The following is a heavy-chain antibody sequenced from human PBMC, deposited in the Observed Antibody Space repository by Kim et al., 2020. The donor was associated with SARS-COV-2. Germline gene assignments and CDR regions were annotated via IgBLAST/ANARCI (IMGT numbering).Heavy chain of an antibody. CDR3: ARDDCSSTSCYGDY. CDR1: GFTFSSYS. V-gene: IGHV3-48*02. J-gene: IGHJ4*02. D-gene: IGHD2-2*01. CDR2: ISSSSTI. Sequence: GGSLRLSCAASGFTFSSYSMNWVRQAPGKGLEWVSYISSSSTIYYADSVKGRFTISRDNAKNSLYLQMNSLRDEDTAVYYCARDDCSSTSCYGDYWGQGT.